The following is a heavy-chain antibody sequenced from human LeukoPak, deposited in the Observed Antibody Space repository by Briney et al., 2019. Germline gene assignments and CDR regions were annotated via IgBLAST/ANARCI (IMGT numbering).Heavy chain of an antibody. CDR3: AKDINYFLDAFDL. CDR2: ISWNSGSI. J-gene: IGHJ3*01. CDR1: GSTFDNYA. D-gene: IGHD2/OR15-2a*01. Sequence: GRSLRLSCAASGSTFDNYAMHWVRQAPGKGLGWVSGISWNSGSIGYADSVKGRFTISRDNAKNSLYLQMNSLRAEDMALYYCAKDINYFLDAFDLWGQGTMVTVSS. V-gene: IGHV3-9*03.